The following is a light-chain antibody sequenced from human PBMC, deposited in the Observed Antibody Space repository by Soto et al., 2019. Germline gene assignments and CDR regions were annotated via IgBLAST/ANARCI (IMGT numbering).Light chain of an antibody. CDR3: SSYTSSSTLEV. J-gene: IGLJ1*01. V-gene: IGLV2-14*01. Sequence: QSVLAQPASVSGSPGQSITISCTGTSRDVGGYNYVSWYQQHPGKAPKLMIYDVSNRPSGVSSRFSGSKSGNTASLTISGLQAEDEADYYCSSYTSSSTLEVFGTGTKVTVL. CDR2: DVS. CDR1: SRDVGGYNY.